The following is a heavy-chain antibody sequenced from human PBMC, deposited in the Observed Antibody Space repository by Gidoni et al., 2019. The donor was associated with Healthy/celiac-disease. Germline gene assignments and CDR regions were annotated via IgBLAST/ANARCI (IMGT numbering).Heavy chain of an antibody. CDR1: GGSISSYY. V-gene: IGHV4-59*01. CDR3: ARDIGVYGYDSTLLEYAFDI. J-gene: IGHJ3*02. CDR2: IYYSGST. Sequence: QVQLQESGPGLVKPSETLSLTCTVSGGSISSYYWSWIRQPPGKGLEWIGYIYYSGSTNYNPSLKSRVTISVDTSKNQFSLKLSSVTAADTAVYYCARDIGVYGYDSTLLEYAFDIWGQGTMVTVSS. D-gene: IGHD3-22*01.